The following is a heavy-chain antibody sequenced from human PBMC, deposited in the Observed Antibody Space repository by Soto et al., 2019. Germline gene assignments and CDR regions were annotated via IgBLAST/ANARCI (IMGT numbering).Heavy chain of an antibody. D-gene: IGHD2-15*01. CDR3: AYLYRGSRSPFAY. Sequence: GGSLRLSCAASGFTFSTYAMNWVRQAPGKGLEWVSSMSGSGMSTYYADSVRGRFTISRDNSNNTLYLQMNSLRADDTAVYYCAYLYRGSRSPFAYRGQGTLVTGS. J-gene: IGHJ4*02. V-gene: IGHV3-23*01. CDR1: GFTFSTYA. CDR2: MSGSGMST.